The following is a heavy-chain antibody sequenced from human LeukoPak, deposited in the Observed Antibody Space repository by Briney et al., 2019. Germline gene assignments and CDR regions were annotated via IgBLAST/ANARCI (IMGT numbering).Heavy chain of an antibody. CDR3: ARESYYYDSSGYYPWYFDY. D-gene: IGHD3-22*01. CDR1: GGTFSSYA. CDR2: IIPIFGTA. J-gene: IGHJ4*02. V-gene: IGHV1-69*13. Sequence: SVKVSCKASGGTFSSYAISWVRQAPGQGLEWMGGIIPIFGTANYAQKFQGRVTITADESTSTAYMGLSSLRSEDTAVYYCARESYYYDSSGYYPWYFDYWGQGTLVTVSS.